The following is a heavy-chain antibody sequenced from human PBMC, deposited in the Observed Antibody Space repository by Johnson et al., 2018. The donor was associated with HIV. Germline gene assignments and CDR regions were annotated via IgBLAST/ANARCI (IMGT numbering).Heavy chain of an antibody. J-gene: IGHJ3*02. CDR1: GFTFSSYG. Sequence: LVESGGGVVQPGGYLRLSCAASGFTFSSYGMHWVRQAPGKGLEWVAFIRYDGSNKYYADSVKGRFTISRDNSKNTLDLQMNSLRAEDTAVYDCATISVIPSRVNDAFDIWGQGTMVTVSS. CDR2: IRYDGSNK. V-gene: IGHV3-30*02. CDR3: ATISVIPSRVNDAFDI. D-gene: IGHD3-16*02.